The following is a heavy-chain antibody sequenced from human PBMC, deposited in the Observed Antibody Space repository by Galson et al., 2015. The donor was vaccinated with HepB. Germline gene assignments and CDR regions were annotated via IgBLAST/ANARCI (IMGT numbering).Heavy chain of an antibody. CDR2: INPNSGGT. CDR3: ARPRSEIAARRSGVDAFDI. V-gene: IGHV1-2*02. CDR1: GYTFTGYY. J-gene: IGHJ3*02. D-gene: IGHD6-6*01. Sequence: SVKVSCKASGYTFTGYYMHWVRQAPGQGLEWMGWINPNSGGTNYAQKFQGRVTMTRDTSISTAYMELSRLRSDDTAVYYCARPRSEIAARRSGVDAFDIWGQGTMVTVSS.